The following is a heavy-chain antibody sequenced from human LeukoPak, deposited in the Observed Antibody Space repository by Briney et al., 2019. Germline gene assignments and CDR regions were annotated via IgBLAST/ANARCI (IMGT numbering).Heavy chain of an antibody. V-gene: IGHV4-59*12. Sequence: GSLRLSCAASGFTFTSYAMSWVRQAPGQGLEWIGIIYYSGGTYFYPSLKGRVPLSLDTSQNQFSLDLYSVTAADTAVYYCAVTPREFGELGSYFDYWVQGTLVTVSS. J-gene: IGHJ4*02. CDR1: GFTFTSYA. D-gene: IGHD3-10*01. CDR3: AVTPREFGELGSYFDY. CDR2: IYYSGGT.